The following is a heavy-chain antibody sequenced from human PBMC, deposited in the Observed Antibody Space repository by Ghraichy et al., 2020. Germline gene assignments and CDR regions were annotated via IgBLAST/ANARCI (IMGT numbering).Heavy chain of an antibody. CDR3: AKPYSGSYSYYYYYYMDV. Sequence: GGSLRLSCAASGFTFSSYGMHWVRQAPGKGLEWVAFIRYDGSNKYYADSVKGRFTISRDNSKNTLYLQMNSLRAEDTAVYYCAKPYSGSYSYYYYYYMDVWGKGNTVIVSS. J-gene: IGHJ6*03. D-gene: IGHD1-26*01. CDR2: IRYDGSNK. V-gene: IGHV3-30*02. CDR1: GFTFSSYG.